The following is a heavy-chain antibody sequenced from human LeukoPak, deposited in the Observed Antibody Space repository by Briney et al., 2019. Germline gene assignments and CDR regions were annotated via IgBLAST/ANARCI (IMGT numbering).Heavy chain of an antibody. V-gene: IGHV4-34*01. CDR2: IYYSGIT. J-gene: IGHJ4*02. CDR1: DGSFSGYY. D-gene: IGHD3-22*01. CDR3: ARHGYYYETSGYLDS. Sequence: PSETLSLTCAVYDGSFSGYYWSWIRQPPGKGLEWIGSIYYSGITYYNVSLKSRVTISVDTSKNQFSLKLKSVTAADTAVYYCARHGYYYETSGYLDSWGQGTLVTVSS.